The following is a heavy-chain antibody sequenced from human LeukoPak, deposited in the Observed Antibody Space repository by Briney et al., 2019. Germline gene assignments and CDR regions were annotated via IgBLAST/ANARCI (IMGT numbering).Heavy chain of an antibody. J-gene: IGHJ4*02. CDR2: INTYIGNT. CDR1: GYAFTSHG. Sequence: ASVKVSCKASGYAFTSHGISWVRQPPGQGLEWMGWINTYIGNTNYAQKFQGRVTMTTDTSTSTAYMELRSLRSDDTAVYYCARGDRVYWGQGTLVTVSS. D-gene: IGHD3-22*01. CDR3: ARGDRVY. V-gene: IGHV1-18*01.